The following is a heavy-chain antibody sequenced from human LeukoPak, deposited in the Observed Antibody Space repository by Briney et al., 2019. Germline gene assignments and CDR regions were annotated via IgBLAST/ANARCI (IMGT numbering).Heavy chain of an antibody. CDR2: ISAFNGDR. D-gene: IGHD4-23*01. J-gene: IGHJ6*03. Sequence: ASVKVSCKASGYTFTSYGISWVRQAPGQGLEWMGWISAFNGDRNYAQNLQGRLSMTIDTYTSTAYMELRSLRSDDTAVYYCARVQEVTGTMDVWGKGTTVTVSS. V-gene: IGHV1-18*04. CDR1: GYTFTSYG. CDR3: ARVQEVTGTMDV.